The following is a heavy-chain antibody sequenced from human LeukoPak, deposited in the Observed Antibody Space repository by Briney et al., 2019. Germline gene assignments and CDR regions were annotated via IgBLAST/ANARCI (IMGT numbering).Heavy chain of an antibody. CDR1: GFTFSSYG. CDR2: IWYDGSNK. V-gene: IGHV3-33*06. CDR3: AKDLAYGDFDY. J-gene: IGHJ4*02. D-gene: IGHD4-17*01. Sequence: GRSLSLTCAASGFTFSSYGMHWVRQAPGKGLEWVAVIWYDGSNKYYADSVKGRFTISRDNSKNTLYLQMNSLRAEDTAVYYCAKDLAYGDFDYWGQGTLVTVSS.